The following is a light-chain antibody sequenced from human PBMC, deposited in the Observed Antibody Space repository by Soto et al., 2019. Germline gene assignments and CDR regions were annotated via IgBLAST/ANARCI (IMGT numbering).Light chain of an antibody. J-gene: IGKJ3*01. V-gene: IGKV1-5*01. CDR2: DAS. CDR3: QHYNDFLLI. Sequence: DIQMTQSPSTLSASVGDRVTITCRASQSISRSLAWYQQNPGKAPKLLIFDASSLESGVPSRFSGSGSGTEFTLTISSLQPDDFATYYCQHYNDFLLIFGPGT. CDR1: QSISRS.